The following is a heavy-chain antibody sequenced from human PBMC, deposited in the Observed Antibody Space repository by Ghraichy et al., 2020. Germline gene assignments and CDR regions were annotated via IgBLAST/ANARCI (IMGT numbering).Heavy chain of an antibody. J-gene: IGHJ6*02. V-gene: IGHV4-4*07. CDR1: GGSISSYY. Sequence: SQTLSLTCTVSGGSISSYYWSWIRQPAGKGLEWIGRIYTSGSTNYNPSLKSRVTMSVDTSKNQFSLKLSSVTAADTAVYYCARSPVLGYYYDSSGYYYYYYGMDVWGQGTTVTVSS. CDR2: IYTSGST. D-gene: IGHD3-22*01. CDR3: ARSPVLGYYYDSSGYYYYYYGMDV.